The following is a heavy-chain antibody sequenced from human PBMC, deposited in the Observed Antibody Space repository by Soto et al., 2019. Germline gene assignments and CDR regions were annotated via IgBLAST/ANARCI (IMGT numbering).Heavy chain of an antibody. J-gene: IGHJ4*02. V-gene: IGHV3-73*01. D-gene: IGHD2-15*01. Sequence: GGSLRLSCAASGFTFSGSSVHWVRQASGKGLEWVGRIRNKANSYATAYAASVRGRFTISRDDSKNTAFLQMNSLNTDDTALYYCISHSPEDMIRTWGQGTLVTVSS. CDR3: ISHSPEDMIRT. CDR1: GFTFSGSS. CDR2: IRNKANSYAT.